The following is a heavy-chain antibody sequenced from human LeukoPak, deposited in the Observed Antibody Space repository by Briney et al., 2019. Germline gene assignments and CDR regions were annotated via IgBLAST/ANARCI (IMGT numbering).Heavy chain of an antibody. J-gene: IGHJ3*02. V-gene: IGHV4-59*11. CDR2: IYSTGSP. D-gene: IGHD3-9*01. Sequence: SETLSLTCSVSGVSISSHFWSWVLQPPNKGLEWIGYIYSTGSPKYNPSLESRVTISIDTSKNHFSLNLNSVTSADTAVYYCARATGYFSIDDAFDIWGQGTMVTVSS. CDR3: ARATGYFSIDDAFDI. CDR1: GVSISSHF.